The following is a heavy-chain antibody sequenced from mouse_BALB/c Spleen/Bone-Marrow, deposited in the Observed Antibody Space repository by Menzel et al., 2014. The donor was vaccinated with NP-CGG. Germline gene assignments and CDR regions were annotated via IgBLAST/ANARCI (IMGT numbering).Heavy chain of an antibody. Sequence: EVKLMESGGGLVQPGGSLRLSCATSGFTFSDFYMEWVRQTPGKSLEWIAASRNKAYDYTIEYSASVKGRFIVARDTSQSILVLQMNALRADDTVIYCCTRWGLETGRFDYWGQGTTLTVSA. CDR2: SRNKAYDYTI. D-gene: IGHD2-13*01. CDR3: TRWGLETGRFDY. J-gene: IGHJ2*01. CDR1: GFTFSDFY. V-gene: IGHV7-1*02.